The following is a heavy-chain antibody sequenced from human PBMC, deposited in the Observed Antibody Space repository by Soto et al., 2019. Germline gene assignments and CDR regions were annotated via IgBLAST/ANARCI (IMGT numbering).Heavy chain of an antibody. V-gene: IGHV3-30*18. D-gene: IGHD3-3*01. CDR1: GFTFSSYG. CDR2: ISYDGSNK. CDR3: AKERYDFWSGSVDY. Sequence: QVQLVESGGGVVQPGRSLRLSCAASGFTFSSYGMHWVRQAPGKGLEWVAVISYDGSNKYYADSVKGRFTISRDNSKNTLYLQMNSLRAEDTAVYYCAKERYDFWSGSVDYWGQGTLVTVSS. J-gene: IGHJ4*02.